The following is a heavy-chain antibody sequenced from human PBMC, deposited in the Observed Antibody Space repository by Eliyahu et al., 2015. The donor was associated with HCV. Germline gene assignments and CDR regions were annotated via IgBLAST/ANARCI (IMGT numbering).Heavy chain of an antibody. Sequence: QLQLQESGPGLVKPSETLSLTCXVSGGSISSSSYYWGWXRXPPGKGLEWXGSIYYXGSTYYNPSLKSRVTISADTSKNQFSLKLSSVTAADTAVYYCARTDVYGAERFDYWGQGTLVTVSS. J-gene: IGHJ4*02. CDR2: IYYXGST. CDR3: ARTDVYGAERFDY. D-gene: IGHD4-17*01. CDR1: GGSISSSSYY. V-gene: IGHV4-39*01.